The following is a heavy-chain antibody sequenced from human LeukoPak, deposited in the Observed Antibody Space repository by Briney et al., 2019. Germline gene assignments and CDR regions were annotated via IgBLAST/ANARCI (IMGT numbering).Heavy chain of an antibody. CDR3: ARVRWSATTYYFDY. CDR1: GSTFSSYN. J-gene: IGHJ4*02. V-gene: IGHV3-48*02. CDR2: ISRSSSIM. Sequence: GGSLRLSCAASGSTFSSYNMNCVRQAPGKGLEWVSYISRSSSIMYYADSVKGRFTISRDNAKNSLYLQMNSLRDEDTAVYYCARVRWSATTYYFDYWGQGTLVTVSS. D-gene: IGHD5-12*01.